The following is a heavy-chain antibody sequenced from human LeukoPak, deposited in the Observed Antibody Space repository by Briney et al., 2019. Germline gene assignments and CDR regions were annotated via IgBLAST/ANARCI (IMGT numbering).Heavy chain of an antibody. CDR3: ARESDDYGGNSYYFDY. V-gene: IGHV3-21*04. CDR2: ISSSSSYI. Sequence: GGSLRLSCAASGFTFSSYSMNWVRQAPGKGLEWVSSISSSSSYIYYADSVKGRFTISRDNSKNTLYLQMNSLRAEDTAVYYCARESDDYGGNSYYFDYWGQGTLVTVSS. D-gene: IGHD4-23*01. J-gene: IGHJ4*02. CDR1: GFTFSSYS.